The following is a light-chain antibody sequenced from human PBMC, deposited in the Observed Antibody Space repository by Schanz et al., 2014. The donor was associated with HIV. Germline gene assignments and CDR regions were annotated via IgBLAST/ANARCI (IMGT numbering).Light chain of an antibody. Sequence: EIVMTQSPATLSVSPGERATLSCRASQSVSSNLAWYQQKPGQAPRLLIYGASTRATGIPDRFSGSGSGTVFTLTISRLEPEDFAVYYCQQYGTSFTFGPGTKVEIK. CDR2: GAS. CDR1: QSVSSN. CDR3: QQYGTSFT. J-gene: IGKJ3*01. V-gene: IGKV3-20*01.